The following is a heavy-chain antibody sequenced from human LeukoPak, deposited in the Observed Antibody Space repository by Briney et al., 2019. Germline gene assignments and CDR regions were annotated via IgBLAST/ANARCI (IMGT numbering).Heavy chain of an antibody. J-gene: IGHJ4*02. D-gene: IGHD3-10*01. Sequence: GASLRLSCAASGFTFSDYYMSSIRQAPGKGLEWVSYISSSGSTIYYADSVKGRFTISRDNAKNSLYLQMNSLRAEDTAVYYCANSFSVSYYIPYYFDYCGQGTLVTVSS. CDR3: ANSFSVSYYIPYYFDY. CDR2: ISSSGSTI. V-gene: IGHV3-11*01. CDR1: GFTFSDYY.